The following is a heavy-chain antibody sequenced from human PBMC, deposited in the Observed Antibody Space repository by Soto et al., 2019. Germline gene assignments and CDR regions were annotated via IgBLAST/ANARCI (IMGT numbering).Heavy chain of an antibody. D-gene: IGHD5-18*01. V-gene: IGHV3-30*18. CDR2: ISYDGSNK. J-gene: IGHJ4*02. CDR1: GFNFSSYG. CDR3: AKGSTAMTYFDY. Sequence: QVQLVESGGGVVQPGRSLRLSCAASGFNFSSYGMHWVRQAPGKGLEWVAVISYDGSNKYYADSVKGRFTISRDNSKNTLYLQMNSLRAEDTAVYYCAKGSTAMTYFDYWGQGTLVTVSS.